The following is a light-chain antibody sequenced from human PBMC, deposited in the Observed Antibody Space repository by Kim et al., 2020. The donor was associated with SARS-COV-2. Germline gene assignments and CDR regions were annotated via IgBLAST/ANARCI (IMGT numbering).Light chain of an antibody. Sequence: PPGERATLSCRASQSVSSNLAWYQQKPGQAPRLLIYGASTRATGIPARFSGSGSGTEFTLTISSLQSEDFAVYYCQQYNNWAPITFGQWTRLEIK. CDR1: QSVSSN. CDR3: QQYNNWAPIT. J-gene: IGKJ5*01. CDR2: GAS. V-gene: IGKV3-15*01.